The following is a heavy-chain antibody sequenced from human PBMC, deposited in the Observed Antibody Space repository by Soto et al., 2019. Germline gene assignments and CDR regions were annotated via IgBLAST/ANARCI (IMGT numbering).Heavy chain of an antibody. CDR1: GYTFTSYG. CDR3: VNSYYYDSSGPYYFDY. V-gene: IGHV1-69*13. J-gene: IGHJ4*02. Sequence: SVKVSCKASGYTFTSYGISWVRQAPGQGLEWMGGIIPIFGTANYAQKFQGRVTITADESTSTAYMELSSLRSEDTAVYYCVNSYYYDSSGPYYFDYWGQGTLVTVSS. CDR2: IIPIFGTA. D-gene: IGHD3-22*01.